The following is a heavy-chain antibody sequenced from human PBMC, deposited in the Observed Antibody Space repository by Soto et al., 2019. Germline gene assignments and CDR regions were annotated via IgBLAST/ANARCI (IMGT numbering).Heavy chain of an antibody. CDR1: GFTFSSYA. CDR3: AKMPGWYHNLDY. Sequence: EVQLLESGGGLVQPGGSLRLSCAASGFTFSSYAMSWVRQAPGKGLEWVSAISGSGGSTYYADSVKGRFTFSRDNSKKTLYLQMNSLRSEDTAVYYCAKMPGWYHNLDYWGQGTLVTVSS. D-gene: IGHD2-2*01. V-gene: IGHV3-23*01. CDR2: ISGSGGST. J-gene: IGHJ4*02.